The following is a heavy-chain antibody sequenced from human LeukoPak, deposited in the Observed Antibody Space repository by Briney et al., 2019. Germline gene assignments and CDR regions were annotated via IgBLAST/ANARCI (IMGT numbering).Heavy chain of an antibody. Sequence: GESLKISCQTSGYSFTSYWIGWVRQMPGKGLEWMGFIYPGDSDTRYSPSFQGQVTISADKSISSAYLQWSSLKASDTGIYYCARHSRVSGLTGYWGRGTLVTVSS. CDR3: ARHSRVSGLTGY. V-gene: IGHV5-51*01. D-gene: IGHD2-15*01. J-gene: IGHJ4*02. CDR2: IYPGDSDT. CDR1: GYSFTSYW.